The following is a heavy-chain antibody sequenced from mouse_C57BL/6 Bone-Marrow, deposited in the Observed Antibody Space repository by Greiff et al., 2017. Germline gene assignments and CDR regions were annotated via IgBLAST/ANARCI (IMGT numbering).Heavy chain of an antibody. D-gene: IGHD1-1*01. CDR2: INPNNGGT. Sequence: EVQLQQSGPELVKPGASVKMSCKASGYTFTDYNMHWVKQSHGKSLEWIGYINPNNGGTSYNQKFKGKATLTVNKSSSTAYMELRSLTSEDSAVYYCARESATVTYCDYWGQGTTLTVSS. J-gene: IGHJ2*01. CDR3: ARESATVTYCDY. CDR1: GYTFTDYN. V-gene: IGHV1-22*01.